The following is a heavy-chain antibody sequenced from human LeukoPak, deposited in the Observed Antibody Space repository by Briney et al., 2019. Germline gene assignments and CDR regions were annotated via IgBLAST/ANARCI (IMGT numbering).Heavy chain of an antibody. V-gene: IGHV3-23*01. D-gene: IGHD3-10*01. CDR3: AKDNIYGSGIYYMDV. CDR1: GFPLSSYA. CDR2: TSSSDPGT. J-gene: IGHJ6*03. Sequence: PGGSLRLSCAASGFPLSSYAMSWVRQGPGKGLEWVAATSSSDPGTYHADSVRGRFTISRDNSKNTLYLQMNSLRAEDTAVYYCAKDNIYGSGIYYMDVWGKGTTVTISS.